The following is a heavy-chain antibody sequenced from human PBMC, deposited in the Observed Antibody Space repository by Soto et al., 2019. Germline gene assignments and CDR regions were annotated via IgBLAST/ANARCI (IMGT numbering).Heavy chain of an antibody. V-gene: IGHV3-7*03. Sequence: VQLVESGGGLVQPGGSLRLSCAASGFTFSSYWMSWVRQAPGKGLEWVANIKQDGSEKYYVDSVKGRFTISRDNAKNSLYLQMNSLRAEDTAVYYCAREERVELHPFDYWGQGTLVTVSS. D-gene: IGHD1-7*01. CDR3: AREERVELHPFDY. CDR1: GFTFSSYW. J-gene: IGHJ4*02. CDR2: IKQDGSEK.